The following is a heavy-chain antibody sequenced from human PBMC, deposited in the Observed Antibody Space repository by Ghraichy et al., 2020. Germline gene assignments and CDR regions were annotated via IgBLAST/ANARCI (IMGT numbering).Heavy chain of an antibody. D-gene: IGHD1-7*01. V-gene: IGHV3-74*01. CDR1: GFTFSRYW. J-gene: IGHJ4*02. Sequence: GGSLRLSCAASGFTFSRYWMYWVRQAPGKGLVWISRINKEGTSTSHADSVKGRFTISRDNAKNSLYLQMNSLRAEDTAVYYCASYNWDYDVDYWGQGTLVTVSS. CDR2: INKEGTST. CDR3: ASYNWDYDVDY.